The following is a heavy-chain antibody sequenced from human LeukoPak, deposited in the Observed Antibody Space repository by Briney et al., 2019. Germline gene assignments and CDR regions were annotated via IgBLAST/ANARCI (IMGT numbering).Heavy chain of an antibody. Sequence: EASVKVSCKASGGTFSSYAISWVRQAPGQGLEWMGGIIPIFGTANYAQKFQGRVTITADKSTSTAYMELSSLRSEDTAVYYCASNYGDYETQAESYYYYMDVWGKGTTVTVSS. V-gene: IGHV1-69*06. D-gene: IGHD4-17*01. CDR1: GGTFSSYA. CDR2: IIPIFGTA. CDR3: ASNYGDYETQAESYYYYMDV. J-gene: IGHJ6*03.